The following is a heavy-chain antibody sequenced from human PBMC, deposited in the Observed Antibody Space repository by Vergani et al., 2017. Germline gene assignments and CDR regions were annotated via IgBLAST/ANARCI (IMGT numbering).Heavy chain of an antibody. Sequence: EVQLVESGGGLVQPGGSLRLSCAASGFTVSSNYMSWVRQAPGKGLEWVSVIYSGGSTYYADSVKGRCTISRHNSKNTLYLQMNSLRVEDTAMYYCARGGIAAALTPFDYWGQGILVTVSS. D-gene: IGHD6-13*01. CDR1: GFTVSSNY. V-gene: IGHV3-53*04. J-gene: IGHJ4*02. CDR3: ARGGIAAALTPFDY. CDR2: IYSGGST.